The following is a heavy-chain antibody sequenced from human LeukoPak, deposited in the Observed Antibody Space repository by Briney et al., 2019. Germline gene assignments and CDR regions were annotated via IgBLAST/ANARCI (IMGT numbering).Heavy chain of an antibody. D-gene: IGHD3-3*01. CDR2: IYYSGGT. Sequence: PSETLSLTCTVSGGSISSYYWSWIRQPPGKGLEWIGYIYYSGGTNYNPSLRGRVTISVDTSKNQFSLKLSSVTAADTAVYYCARDRYDFWSGYYWFDPWGQGTLVTVSS. CDR3: ARDRYDFWSGYYWFDP. J-gene: IGHJ5*02. CDR1: GGSISSYY. V-gene: IGHV4-59*12.